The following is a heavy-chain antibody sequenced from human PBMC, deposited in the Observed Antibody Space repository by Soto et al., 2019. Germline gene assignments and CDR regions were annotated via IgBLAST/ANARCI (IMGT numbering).Heavy chain of an antibody. CDR3: ASGYCFSSSCSYLDL. J-gene: IGHJ2*01. V-gene: IGHV4-31*03. CDR1: GGSISSGGSY. CDR2: IYYSGTT. D-gene: IGHD2-2*01. Sequence: QVQLQESGPGLVKPSQTLSLICTVSGGSISSGGSYWSWIRQSPGKGLEWIGYIYYSGTTYYNPSLKSRVSISLDTSKNQFSLKLSSVTAADTAIYYCASGYCFSSSCSYLDLWGRGTLVTVSS.